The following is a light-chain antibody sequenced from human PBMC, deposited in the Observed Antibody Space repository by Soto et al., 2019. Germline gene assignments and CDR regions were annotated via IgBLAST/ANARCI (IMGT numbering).Light chain of an antibody. CDR3: QQYYGRPLA. Sequence: DTVMTQSPDSLAVSLGERATINCKSSQNVFSNSNNKNYLAWFQQKPGQPPKLLIYWASTRESWVPDRFSASRSGTEFTLTLSSLQAEDVAVYYGQQYYGRPLAFGGGTKVEIK. V-gene: IGKV4-1*01. J-gene: IGKJ4*01. CDR2: WAS. CDR1: QNVFSNSNNKNY.